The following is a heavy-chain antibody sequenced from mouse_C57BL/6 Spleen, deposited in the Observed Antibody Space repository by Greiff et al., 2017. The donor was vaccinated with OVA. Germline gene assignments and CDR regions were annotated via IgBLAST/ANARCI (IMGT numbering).Heavy chain of an antibody. V-gene: IGHV1-26*01. CDR3: ARGNYYVSSYGDY. D-gene: IGHD1-1*01. Sequence: EVQLQQSGPELVKPGASVKISCKASGYTFTDYYMNWVKQSHGKSLEWIGDINPNNGGTSYNQKFKGKATLTVDKSSSTAYMELRSLTSEDSAVYYCARGNYYVSSYGDYWGQGTTLTVSS. CDR1: GYTFTDYY. CDR2: INPNNGGT. J-gene: IGHJ2*01.